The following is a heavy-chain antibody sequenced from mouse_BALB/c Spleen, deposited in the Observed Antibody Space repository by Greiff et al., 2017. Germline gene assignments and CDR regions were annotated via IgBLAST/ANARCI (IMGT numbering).Heavy chain of an antibody. V-gene: IGHV1-4*02. CDR3: APRSYYHGAWFAY. D-gene: IGHD2-1*01. CDR1: GYTFTSYT. Sequence: QVQLKQSAAALARPGASVKMSCQASGYTFTSYTMHWVKQRPGQGLEWIGYINPSSGYTEYNQKFKDKTTLTADKSSSTAYMQLSSLTSEDSAVYYCAPRSYYHGAWFAYWGQGTLVTVSA. CDR2: INPSSGYT. J-gene: IGHJ3*01.